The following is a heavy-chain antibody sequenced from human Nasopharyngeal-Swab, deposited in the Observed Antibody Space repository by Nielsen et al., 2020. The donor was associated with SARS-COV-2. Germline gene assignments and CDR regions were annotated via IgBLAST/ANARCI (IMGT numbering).Heavy chain of an antibody. J-gene: IGHJ6*02. CDR2: IKQDGSEK. Sequence: GESLKISCAASGFTFSSYWMSWVRQAPGKGLEWVANIKQDGSEKYYVDSVKGRFTISRDNAKNSLYLQMNSLRAEDTAVYYCARDSRVVVPAALYYYYGMDVWGQGTTVTVPS. D-gene: IGHD2-2*01. CDR1: GFTFSSYW. CDR3: ARDSRVVVPAALYYYYGMDV. V-gene: IGHV3-7*01.